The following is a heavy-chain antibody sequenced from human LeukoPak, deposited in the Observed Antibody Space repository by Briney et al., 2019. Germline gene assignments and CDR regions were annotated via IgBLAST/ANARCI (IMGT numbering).Heavy chain of an antibody. V-gene: IGHV3-30*03. J-gene: IGHJ4*02. CDR2: ISYDGGTK. D-gene: IGHD6-19*01. CDR1: GFTFSNYG. Sequence: GGSLRLSCAASGFTFSNYGMHWVRQAPGKGLEWVAVISYDGGTKFSADSVKGRFTISRDNSKNTLYLQMKSLRAEDTAVYYCARELEIAVAGTLGYWGQGTLVTVSS. CDR3: ARELEIAVAGTLGY.